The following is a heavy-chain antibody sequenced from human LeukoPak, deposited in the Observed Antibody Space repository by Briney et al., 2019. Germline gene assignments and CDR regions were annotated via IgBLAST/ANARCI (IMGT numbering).Heavy chain of an antibody. CDR1: GESISGFY. Sequence: SETLSLTCTVSGESISGFYWTWIRQPPGKGLEWIGYIYYSGSTNYNPSLKSRVTISVDTSKNQFSLKLSSVTAADTAVYYCARDFDPWGQGTLVTVSS. CDR2: IYYSGST. J-gene: IGHJ5*02. CDR3: ARDFDP. V-gene: IGHV4-59*01.